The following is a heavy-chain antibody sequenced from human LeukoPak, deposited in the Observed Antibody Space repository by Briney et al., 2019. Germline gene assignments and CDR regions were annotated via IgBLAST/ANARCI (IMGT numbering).Heavy chain of an antibody. CDR2: INPSGGST. J-gene: IGHJ3*02. V-gene: IGHV1-46*01. D-gene: IGHD1-7*01. Sequence: GASVKVSCKASGYTVTSYYMRWVRQAPGQGLEWMGIINPSGGSTSYAQKFQGRVTMTRDMSTSTVYMELSSLRSEDTAVYYCAREESITGTTGHDAFDIWGQGTMVTVSS. CDR3: AREESITGTTGHDAFDI. CDR1: GYTVTSYY.